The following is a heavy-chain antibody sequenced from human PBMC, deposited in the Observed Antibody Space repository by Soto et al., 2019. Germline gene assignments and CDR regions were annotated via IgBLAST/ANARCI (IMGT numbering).Heavy chain of an antibody. CDR2: IWYDGSNT. D-gene: IGHD7-27*01. V-gene: IGHV3-33*01. CDR1: GFIFSSFG. Sequence: GGSLRLSCAASGFIFSSFGMHWVRQAPGKGLEWVAHIWYDGSNTYYADSVKGRFTISRDNSRNTPYLQMNSLRAEDTAVYHCVRDLLGSGGHFDYWGQGTPVTVSS. CDR3: VRDLLGSGGHFDY. J-gene: IGHJ4*02.